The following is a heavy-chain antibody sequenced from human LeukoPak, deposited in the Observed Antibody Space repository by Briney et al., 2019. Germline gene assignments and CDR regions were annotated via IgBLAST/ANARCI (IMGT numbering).Heavy chain of an antibody. J-gene: IGHJ4*02. CDR3: ARDRGSGWSVDY. CDR2: IYYSGST. CDR1: GGSFTKHQ. V-gene: IGHV4-30-4*01. Sequence: NPSETLSLTCAVYGGSFTKHQWSWIRQPPGKGLEWIGYIYYSGSTYYNPSLKSRVTISIDTSKNQFSLKLSSVTAADTAVYYCARDRGSGWSVDYWGQGTLVTVSS. D-gene: IGHD6-19*01.